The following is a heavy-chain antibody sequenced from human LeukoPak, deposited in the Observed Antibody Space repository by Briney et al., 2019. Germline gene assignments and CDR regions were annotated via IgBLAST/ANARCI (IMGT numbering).Heavy chain of an antibody. CDR2: ITASGNTI. CDR3: ARKVIADLDY. CDR1: GFTFSNYE. V-gene: IGHV3-48*03. Sequence: GGSLRLTCAASGFTFSNYEMNWVRQAPGKGLEWLSHITASGNTIYYADSVKGRFTISRDNAKNSLYLQMNGLRAEDTAVYYCARKVIADLDYWGQGTLVTVSS. D-gene: IGHD2-21*01. J-gene: IGHJ4*02.